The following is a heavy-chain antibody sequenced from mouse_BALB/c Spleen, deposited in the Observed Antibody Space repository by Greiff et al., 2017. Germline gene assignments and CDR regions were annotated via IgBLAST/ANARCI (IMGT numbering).Heavy chain of an antibody. CDR1: GYSITSGYY. J-gene: IGHJ2*01. D-gene: IGHD2-4*01. CDR2: ISYDGSN. V-gene: IGHV3-6*02. CDR3: ALIYYDYDGYFDY. Sequence: VQLQQSGPGLVKPSQSLSLTCSVTGYSITSGYYWNWIRQFPGNKLEWMGYISYDGSNNYNPSLKNRISITRDTSKNQFFLKLNSVTTEDTATYYCALIYYDYDGYFDYWGQGTTLTVSS.